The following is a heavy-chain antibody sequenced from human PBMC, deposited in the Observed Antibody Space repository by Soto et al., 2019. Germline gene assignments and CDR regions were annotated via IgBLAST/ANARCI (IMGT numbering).Heavy chain of an antibody. D-gene: IGHD3-16*02. CDR3: ARYRYEGGLDGMDV. CDR2: INHSEST. CDR1: GGSFSGYY. J-gene: IGHJ6*02. Sequence: SETLSLTCAVYGGSFSGYYWSWIRQPPGKGLEWIGEINHSESTNYNPSLKSRVTMSVDTSKNQFSLKLSSVTAADTAVYYCARYRYEGGLDGMDVWGQGTTVTVSS. V-gene: IGHV4-34*01.